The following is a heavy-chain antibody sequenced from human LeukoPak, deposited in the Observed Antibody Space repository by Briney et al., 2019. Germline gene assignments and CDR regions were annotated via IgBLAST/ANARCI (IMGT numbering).Heavy chain of an antibody. Sequence: GGSLRLSCAASGFTFSSYGMPWVRQAPGKGLEWVAVIWYDGSNKYYADSVKGRFTISRDNSKNTLYLQMNSLRAEDTALYHCARSGLNYYDSSGYYFPEDYWGQGTLVTVSS. CDR2: IWYDGSNK. J-gene: IGHJ4*02. CDR3: ARSGLNYYDSSGYYFPEDY. D-gene: IGHD3-22*01. CDR1: GFTFSSYG. V-gene: IGHV3-33*01.